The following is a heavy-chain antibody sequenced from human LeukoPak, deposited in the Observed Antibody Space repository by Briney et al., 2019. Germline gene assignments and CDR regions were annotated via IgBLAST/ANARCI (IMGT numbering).Heavy chain of an antibody. Sequence: SQTLSLTCAISGDSVASNSAAWNWIRQSPSRGLEWLGRTYYRSKWYNDYAVSVKSRITINPDTSKNQFSLQLNSVTPEDTAVYYCAREGYQPYYYGSGSLDYWGQGTLVTVSS. CDR3: AREGYQPYYYGSGSLDY. CDR2: TYYRSKWYN. J-gene: IGHJ4*02. D-gene: IGHD3-10*01. CDR1: GDSVASNSAA. V-gene: IGHV6-1*01.